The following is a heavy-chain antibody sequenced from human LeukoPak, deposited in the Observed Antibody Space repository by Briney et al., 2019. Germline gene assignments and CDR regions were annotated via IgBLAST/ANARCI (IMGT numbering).Heavy chain of an antibody. CDR2: INPNSGDT. CDR3: AREEQYNNFFDY. J-gene: IGHJ4*02. D-gene: IGHD1/OR15-1a*01. V-gene: IGHV1-2*02. CDR1: GYTLTDYY. Sequence: ASVTVSFKASGYTLTDYYIHWVRQAPGQGREWMGLINPNSGDTTYAQKFQGRVTMTRDTSISTAYMDLSRLNSDDTAVYFCAREEQYNNFFDYWGPGALVTVSS.